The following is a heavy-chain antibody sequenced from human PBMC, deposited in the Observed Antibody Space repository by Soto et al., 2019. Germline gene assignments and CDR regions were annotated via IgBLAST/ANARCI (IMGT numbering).Heavy chain of an antibody. J-gene: IGHJ4*02. CDR1: GGSISSYY. CDR3: ARGQVVAAQH. Sequence: PSETLSLTCTVSGGSISSYYWSLIRQPPGKGLEWIGYIYYSVSTNYNPSPKSRVTISVDRSKNQFSLKLSSVTAADTAVYYCARGQVVAAQHWGQGTLVTVSS. D-gene: IGHD2-15*01. V-gene: IGHV4-59*12. CDR2: IYYSVST.